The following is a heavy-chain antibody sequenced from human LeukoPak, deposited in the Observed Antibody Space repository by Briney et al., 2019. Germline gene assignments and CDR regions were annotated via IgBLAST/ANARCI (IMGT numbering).Heavy chain of an antibody. CDR3: ARVPYCSSTSCYAIFDY. D-gene: IGHD2-2*01. CDR2: IKQDGSEK. V-gene: IGHV3-7*05. Sequence: GGSLRLSCAASGFTFSSYWMSWVRQAPWKGLEWVANIKQDGSEKYYVDSVKGRFTISRDNAENSLYLQMNSLRAEDTAVYYCARVPYCSSTSCYAIFDYWGQGTPVTIPS. J-gene: IGHJ4*02. CDR1: GFTFSSYW.